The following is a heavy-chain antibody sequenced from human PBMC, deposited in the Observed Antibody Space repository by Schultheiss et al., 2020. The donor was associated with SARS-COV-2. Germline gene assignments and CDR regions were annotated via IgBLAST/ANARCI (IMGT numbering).Heavy chain of an antibody. Sequence: ESLKISCAVYGGSFSGYYWGWIRQPPGKGLEWIGSIYHSGSTYYNPSLKSRVTISVDTSKNQFSLKLSSVTAADTAVYYCAVGIQLWLRIDYWGQGTLVTVSS. V-gene: IGHV4-38-2*01. CDR1: GGSFSGYY. CDR2: IYHSGST. CDR3: AVGIQLWLRIDY. J-gene: IGHJ4*02. D-gene: IGHD5-18*01.